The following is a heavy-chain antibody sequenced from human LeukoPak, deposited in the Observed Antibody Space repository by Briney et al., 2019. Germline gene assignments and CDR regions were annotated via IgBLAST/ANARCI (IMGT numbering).Heavy chain of an antibody. Sequence: PGGSLRLSCVASGFTFTSYAMTWVRQAPGKGLEWVSAISGSGTSTYYADSVKGRFGISRDNSKNTLYLQMSSLRAEDTAVYYCTKDKVSRGYFDYWGQGTLVTVSS. D-gene: IGHD1-26*01. J-gene: IGHJ4*02. CDR2: ISGSGTST. V-gene: IGHV3-23*01. CDR3: TKDKVSRGYFDY. CDR1: GFTFTSYA.